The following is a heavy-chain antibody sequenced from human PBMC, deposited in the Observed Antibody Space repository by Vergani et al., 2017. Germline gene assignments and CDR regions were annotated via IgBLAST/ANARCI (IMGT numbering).Heavy chain of an antibody. Sequence: EVQLLQSGGGVIQPGGSVRLSCAASGFTFSACPMTWVRQAPGKGLEWVSAISARYPSTYYADSVKGRFTISRDNSKNMLYLQMNSLRAEDTAVYYCASVEMATSYYYYGMDVWGQGTTVTVSS. CDR1: GFTFSACP. D-gene: IGHD5-24*01. V-gene: IGHV3-23*01. CDR3: ASVEMATSYYYYGMDV. J-gene: IGHJ6*02. CDR2: ISARYPST.